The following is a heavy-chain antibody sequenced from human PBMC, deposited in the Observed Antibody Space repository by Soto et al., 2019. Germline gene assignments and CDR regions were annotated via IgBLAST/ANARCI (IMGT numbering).Heavy chain of an antibody. Sequence: EVQLLESGGGLVQPGGSLRLSCAASGFTFSSYAMSWVRQAPGKGLEWVSAISGSGGSTYYADSVKGRFTISRDNSKNTLYLQMNSLRAEDTAVYYCAKQRIAAAGTPRLDYYYYGMDVWGQGTTVTVSS. V-gene: IGHV3-23*01. CDR1: GFTFSSYA. D-gene: IGHD6-13*01. CDR3: AKQRIAAAGTPRLDYYYYGMDV. CDR2: ISGSGGST. J-gene: IGHJ6*02.